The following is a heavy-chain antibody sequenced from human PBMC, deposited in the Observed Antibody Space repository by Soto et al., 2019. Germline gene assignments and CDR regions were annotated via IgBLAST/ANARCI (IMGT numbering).Heavy chain of an antibody. V-gene: IGHV1-24*01. D-gene: IGHD2-8*01. CDR1: GYTLTELS. CDR2: FDPEDGET. J-gene: IGHJ6*02. CDR3: ATSYCTNGVCLASYYYYGMDV. Sequence: SVKVSCKVSGYTLTELSMHWVRQAPGKGLEWMGGFDPEDGETIYAQKFQGRVTMTEDTSTDTAYMELSSLRSEDTAVYYCATSYCTNGVCLASYYYYGMDVWGQGTTVTVSS.